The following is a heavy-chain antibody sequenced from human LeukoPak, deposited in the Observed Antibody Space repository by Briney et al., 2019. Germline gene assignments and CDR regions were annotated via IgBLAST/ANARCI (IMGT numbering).Heavy chain of an antibody. CDR1: GGSISSSSYY. Sequence: SETLSLTCTVSGGSISSSSYYWGWIRQPPGKGLEWIGSIYYSGSTYSNPSLKSRATISVATSKNQFSLKLSSVSAADTAVYYCARLAGGSWNYKDLFDYWGQGTLVTVSS. CDR2: IYYSGST. CDR3: ARLAGGSWNYKDLFDY. D-gene: IGHD1-7*01. V-gene: IGHV4-39*01. J-gene: IGHJ4*02.